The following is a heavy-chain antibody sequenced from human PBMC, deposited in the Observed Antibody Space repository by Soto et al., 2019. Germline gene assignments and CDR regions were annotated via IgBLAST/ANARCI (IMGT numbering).Heavy chain of an antibody. V-gene: IGHV3-48*03. CDR2: ISYTGSNI. J-gene: IGHJ4*02. Sequence: HPGGSLRLSCVGSEFTFSNYEMNWVRQAPGKGLEWVSYISYTGSNIYYADSVRGRFTISRDNSKNSLYLQMNSLRAEDTAVYYCARGLRNYYDRSGLHYWCQGT. CDR1: EFTFSNYE. D-gene: IGHD3-22*01. CDR3: ARGLRNYYDRSGLHY.